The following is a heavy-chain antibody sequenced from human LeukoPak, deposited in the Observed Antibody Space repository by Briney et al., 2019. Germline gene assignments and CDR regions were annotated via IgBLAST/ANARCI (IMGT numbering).Heavy chain of an antibody. Sequence: SETLSLTCTVSSGSISSSSYYWGWIRQPPGKGLEWIGSIYYSGSTSYNPSLKSRVTISVDTSKNQSSLKLSSVTAADTAVYYCATIYSSGWPFFDYWGQGPLVTVSS. CDR3: ATIYSSGWPFFDY. V-gene: IGHV4-39*01. CDR2: IYYSGST. D-gene: IGHD6-19*01. J-gene: IGHJ4*02. CDR1: SGSISSSSYY.